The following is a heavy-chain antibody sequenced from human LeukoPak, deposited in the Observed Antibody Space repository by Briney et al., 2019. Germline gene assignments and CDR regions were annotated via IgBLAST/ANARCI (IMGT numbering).Heavy chain of an antibody. CDR2: INHSGST. V-gene: IGHV4-34*01. J-gene: IGHJ5*02. D-gene: IGHD2-2*01. CDR3: ARVEKDIVVVPAARWFDP. Sequence: KASETLSLTCAVYGGSFSGYYWSWIRQPPGKGLEWIGEINHSGSTNYNPSLKSRVTISVDTSKNQFSLKLSSGTAADTAVYYCARVEKDIVVVPAARWFDPWGQGTLVTVSS. CDR1: GGSFSGYY.